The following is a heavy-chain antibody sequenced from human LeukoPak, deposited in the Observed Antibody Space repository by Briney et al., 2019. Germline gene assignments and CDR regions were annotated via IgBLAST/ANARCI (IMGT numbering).Heavy chain of an antibody. Sequence: SETLSLTCTVSGGSISSYYWSWIRQPAGNGLEWIGRIYTSGSTNYNPSLKSRVTMSVDTSKNQFSLKLSSVTAADTAVYYCAREVARSWYRGHPYNWFDPWGQGTLVTVSS. CDR2: IYTSGST. CDR3: AREVARSWYRGHPYNWFDP. J-gene: IGHJ5*02. D-gene: IGHD6-13*01. V-gene: IGHV4-4*07. CDR1: GGSISSYY.